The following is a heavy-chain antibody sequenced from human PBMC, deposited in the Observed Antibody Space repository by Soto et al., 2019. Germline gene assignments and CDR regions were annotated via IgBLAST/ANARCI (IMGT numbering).Heavy chain of an antibody. J-gene: IGHJ4*02. Sequence: GGSLRLSCVASGFTFNNYAMNWVRQAPGKGLEWVATISGTGGSTYYADSVKGRFTISRDNSKNTLYLQMNSLRVEDTAVYYCAKDRLGGNFDYWGQGTQVTVS. V-gene: IGHV3-23*01. CDR3: AKDRLGGNFDY. CDR2: ISGTGGST. CDR1: GFTFNNYA.